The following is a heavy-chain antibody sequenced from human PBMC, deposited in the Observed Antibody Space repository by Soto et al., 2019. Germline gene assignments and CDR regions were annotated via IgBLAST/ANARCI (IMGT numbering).Heavy chain of an antibody. J-gene: IGHJ6*02. V-gene: IGHV4-59*01. D-gene: IGHD6-19*01. CDR2: IYYSGST. Sequence: QVQLQESGPGLVKPSETLSLTCTVSGGSISSYYWSWIRQPPGKGLEWIGYIYYSGSTNYNPSLKSRVTISVDTSKNQFSLKLSSVTAADTAVYYCARDFGIAVAGTHYYYGMDVWGQGTTVTVSS. CDR1: GGSISSYY. CDR3: ARDFGIAVAGTHYYYGMDV.